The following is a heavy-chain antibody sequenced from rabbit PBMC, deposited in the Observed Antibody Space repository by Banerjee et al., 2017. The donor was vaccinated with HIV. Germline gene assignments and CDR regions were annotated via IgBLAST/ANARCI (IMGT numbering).Heavy chain of an antibody. D-gene: IGHD4-1*01. Sequence: QLKETGGGLVQPGGSLTLSCKASGFDFTTYYMSWVRQAPEKGLEWIGYINPRFGTTYYASWVNGRFTISSHNAQNTLYLQLNSLTAADTATYLCARDLAGVIGWNFNLWGPGTLVTVS. V-gene: IGHV1S7*01. CDR1: GFDFTTYY. CDR3: ARDLAGVIGWNFNL. CDR2: INPRFGTT. J-gene: IGHJ4*01.